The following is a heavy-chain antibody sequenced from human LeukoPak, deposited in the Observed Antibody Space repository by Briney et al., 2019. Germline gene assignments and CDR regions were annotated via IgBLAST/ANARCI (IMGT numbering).Heavy chain of an antibody. D-gene: IGHD6-6*01. CDR2: IIPIFGTA. J-gene: IGHJ6*02. V-gene: IGHV1-69*13. CDR1: GGTFSSYD. Sequence: ASVKVSCKASGGTFSSYDISWVRQAPGQGLEWMGGIIPIFGTANYAQKFQGRVTITADESTSTAYMELSSLRSEDTAVYYCARSSIAALGNYYYGMDVWGQGTTVTVSS. CDR3: ARSSIAALGNYYYGMDV.